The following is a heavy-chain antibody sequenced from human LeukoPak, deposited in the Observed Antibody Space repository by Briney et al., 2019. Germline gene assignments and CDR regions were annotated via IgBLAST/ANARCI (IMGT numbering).Heavy chain of an antibody. CDR1: GFTFSSYA. CDR2: IKSKTEGETT. D-gene: IGHD6-13*01. J-gene: IGHJ4*02. CDR3: TTEDSWAGGPTDY. V-gene: IGHV3-15*01. Sequence: GGSLRLSCAASGFTFSSYAMSWVRQAPGKGLEWVGRIKSKTEGETTDYAAPVKGRFTISRDDSKNTLFLQMNSLITEDTAVYYCTTEDSWAGGPTDYWGQGTLVTVSS.